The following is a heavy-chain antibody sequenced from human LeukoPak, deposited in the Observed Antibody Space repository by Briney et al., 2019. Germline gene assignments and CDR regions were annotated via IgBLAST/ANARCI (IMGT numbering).Heavy chain of an antibody. Sequence: PGRSLRLSCAASGFTFSRYGMHWVRQAPGKGLEWVAVIWYDGSNKYYADSVKGRFTISRDNSKNTLYLQMNSLRAEDTAVYYCARAELRYFYWFDPWGQGTLVTVSS. CDR3: ARAELRYFYWFDP. D-gene: IGHD3-9*01. J-gene: IGHJ5*02. CDR1: GFTFSRYG. CDR2: IWYDGSNK. V-gene: IGHV3-33*01.